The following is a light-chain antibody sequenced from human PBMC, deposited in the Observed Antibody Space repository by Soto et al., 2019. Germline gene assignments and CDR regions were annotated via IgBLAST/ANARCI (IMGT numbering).Light chain of an antibody. CDR3: QQFYSSPLT. CDR1: QSVVYRSNEKNY. CDR2: WAS. V-gene: IGKV4-1*01. J-gene: IGKJ4*01. Sequence: DMVIAQSPDSLVVSLCERATINCKSSQSVVYRSNEKNYLAWYQKKPGQPPKLLIYWASTRESGVPDRFSGSGSGTDFTLTISSLQAEDVAIYYCQQFYSSPLTFAGGTKVDI.